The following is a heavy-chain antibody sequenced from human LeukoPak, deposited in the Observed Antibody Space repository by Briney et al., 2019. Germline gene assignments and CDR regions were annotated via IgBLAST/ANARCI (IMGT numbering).Heavy chain of an antibody. CDR3: VRDRDFRIDY. CDR1: GFTFSTYF. V-gene: IGHV3-74*01. Sequence: GGSLRLSCAVSGFTFSTYFMHWVRQAPGKGLVWVSRIKSDGITTSYADSVRGRFTISRDNAKNTLYLQMNSLGAEDTAVYYCVRDRDFRIDYWGQGTLVTVFS. D-gene: IGHD3-3*01. CDR2: IKSDGITT. J-gene: IGHJ4*02.